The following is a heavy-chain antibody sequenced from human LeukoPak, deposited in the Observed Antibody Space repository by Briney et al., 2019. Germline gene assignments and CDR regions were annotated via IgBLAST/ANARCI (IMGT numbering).Heavy chain of an antibody. D-gene: IGHD4-17*01. Sequence: GGSLRLSCAASGFTFTSYAMSWVRQAPGKGLEWVSAISVTGGRTHYVDSVRGRLTISRDNSKNTLYLQMNSLRAEDTAVYYCAKAHAGDYLFDAFDIWGQGTMVTVSS. J-gene: IGHJ3*02. CDR1: GFTFTSYA. CDR2: ISVTGGRT. V-gene: IGHV3-23*01. CDR3: AKAHAGDYLFDAFDI.